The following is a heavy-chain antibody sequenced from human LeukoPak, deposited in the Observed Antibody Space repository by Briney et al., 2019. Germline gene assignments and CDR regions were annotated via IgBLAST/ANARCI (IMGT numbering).Heavy chain of an antibody. V-gene: IGHV3-11*05. CDR1: GFMFSDYF. CDR3: ARDNGNKYYFDY. CDR2: ISSNSKYT. D-gene: IGHD2-8*01. Sequence: GGSLRLSCAASGFMFSDYFMSWIRQAPGKELEWISYISSNSKYTKYADSVKGRFTISRDNAKKSLYLQMNSLRAEDTAVYHCARDNGNKYYFDYWGQGTLVTVSS. J-gene: IGHJ4*02.